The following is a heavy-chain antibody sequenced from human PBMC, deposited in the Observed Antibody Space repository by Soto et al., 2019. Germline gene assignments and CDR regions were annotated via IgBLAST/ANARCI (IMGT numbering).Heavy chain of an antibody. V-gene: IGHV1-69*13. CDR3: ARGRVGGDTAMVTAYYYGMDV. J-gene: IGHJ6*02. Sequence: SVKVSCKASGGTFSSYAISWVRQAPGQGLEWMGGIIPIFGTANYAQKFQGRVTITADESTSTAYRELSSLRSEDTAVYYCARGRVGGDTAMVTAYYYGMDVWGQGTTVTVSS. CDR2: IIPIFGTA. D-gene: IGHD5-18*01. CDR1: GGTFSSYA.